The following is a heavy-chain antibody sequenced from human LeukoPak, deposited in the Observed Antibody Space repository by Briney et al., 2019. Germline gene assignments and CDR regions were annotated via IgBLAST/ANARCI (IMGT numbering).Heavy chain of an antibody. J-gene: IGHJ4*02. CDR2: ISDSGGRT. CDR3: AKRGVVIRVILVGFHKEAYYFDS. D-gene: IGHD3-22*01. V-gene: IGHV3-23*01. CDR1: GITLSNYG. Sequence: GGSLRLSCAVSGITLSNYGMSWVRQAPGQGLEWVAGISDSGGRTNYADSVKGRFTISRDNPKNTLYLQMNSLRAEDTAVYFCAKRGVVIRVILVGFHKEAYYFDSWGQGALVSVSS.